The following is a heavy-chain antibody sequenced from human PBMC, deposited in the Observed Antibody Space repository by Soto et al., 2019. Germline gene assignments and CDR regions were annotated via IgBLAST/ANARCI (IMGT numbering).Heavy chain of an antibody. CDR2: IYFSGTT. J-gene: IGHJ4*02. CDR3: VRGYGGYNHYFDS. D-gene: IGHD5-12*01. CDR1: GGSITGYY. Sequence: SETLSLTCSVSGGSITGYYWNWVRQPPGKGLEWIGYIYFSGTTNYNPSLKSRLTISVDTSKNQFSLRLSSVTAADTAVYYCVRGYGGYNHYFDSWGQGTLVTVSS. V-gene: IGHV4-59*01.